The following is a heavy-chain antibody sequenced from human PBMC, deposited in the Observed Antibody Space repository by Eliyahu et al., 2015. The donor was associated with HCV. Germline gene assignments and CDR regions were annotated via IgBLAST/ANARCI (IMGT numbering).Heavy chain of an antibody. CDR3: ARREYYVTSGYYYWYFDL. J-gene: IGHJ2*01. CDR2: VWYDGSNK. CDR1: GFXFXSYG. V-gene: IGHV3-33*01. D-gene: IGHD3-22*01. Sequence: QVQLVESGGGVVQPGRSXRLSCAALGFXFXSYGXHWVRQAPGKGLEWVAFVWYDGSNKYYGDSVEGRFTISRDDSRSTVYLQMDSLRAEDTAVYYCARREYYVTSGYYYWYFDLWGRGTLVTVSS.